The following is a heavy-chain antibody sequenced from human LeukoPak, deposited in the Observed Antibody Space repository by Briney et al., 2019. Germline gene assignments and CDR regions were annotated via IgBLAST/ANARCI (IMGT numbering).Heavy chain of an antibody. CDR2: IYSGGST. J-gene: IGHJ3*02. D-gene: IGHD5-12*01. V-gene: IGHV3-66*01. CDR3: ARGVTGDGYNLSGAFDI. CDR1: GFTLSSNY. Sequence: GGSLRLSCAASGFTLSSNYMSWVRQAPGKGLEWVSVIYSGGSTYYTDSVKGRFTISRDNSKNTLYLQRNSLSAEDTAVYYCARGVTGDGYNLSGAFDIWGQGTMVTVSS.